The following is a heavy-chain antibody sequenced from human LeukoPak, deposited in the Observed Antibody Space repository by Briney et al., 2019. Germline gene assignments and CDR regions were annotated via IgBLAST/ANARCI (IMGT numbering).Heavy chain of an antibody. J-gene: IGHJ3*02. CDR1: GFTFSNAW. D-gene: IGHD2-2*01. CDR2: ISSSSSYI. Sequence: GGSLRLSCAASGFTFSNAWMNWVRQAPGKGLEWVSSISSSSSYIYYADSVKGRFTISRDNAKNSLYLQMNSLRAEDTAVYYCARDIGASWGAFDIWGQGTMVTVSS. CDR3: ARDIGASWGAFDI. V-gene: IGHV3-21*01.